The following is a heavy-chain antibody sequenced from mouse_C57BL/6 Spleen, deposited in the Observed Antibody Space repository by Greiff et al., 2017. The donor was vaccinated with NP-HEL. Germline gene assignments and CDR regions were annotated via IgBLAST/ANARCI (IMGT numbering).Heavy chain of an antibody. J-gene: IGHJ3*01. CDR2: IWSGGST. Sequence: QVQLQQSGPGLVQPSQSLSITCTVSGFSLTSYGVHWVRQSPGKGLEWLGVIWSGGSTDYNAAFISRLSISKDNSKSQVFFKMNSLQADDTAIYYWARSSSPLNWDVAYWGQGTLVTVSA. V-gene: IGHV2-2*01. CDR1: GFSLTSYG. D-gene: IGHD4-1*02. CDR3: ARSSSPLNWDVAY.